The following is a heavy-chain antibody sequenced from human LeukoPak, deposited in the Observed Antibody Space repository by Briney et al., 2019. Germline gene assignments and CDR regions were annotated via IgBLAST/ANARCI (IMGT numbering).Heavy chain of an antibody. CDR1: GDSLGSYY. D-gene: IGHD1-1*01. J-gene: IGHJ4*02. Sequence: PSETLSLTCTVSGDSLGSYYWTWIRQPPGRGLEWIAYIYYSGDTNYNPSLKSRVTISIDASKNQLPLKLTSVTAADTAVYYCARQRKYFDYWGQGTLVTVSS. V-gene: IGHV4-59*01. CDR3: ARQRKYFDY. CDR2: IYYSGDT.